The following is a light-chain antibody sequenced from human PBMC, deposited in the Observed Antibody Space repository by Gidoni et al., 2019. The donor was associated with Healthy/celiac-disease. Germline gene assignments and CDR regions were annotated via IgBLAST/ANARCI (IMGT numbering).Light chain of an antibody. CDR1: QSIRSY. CDR2: GAY. CDR3: QQYNDWVT. V-gene: IGKV3-15*01. J-gene: IGKJ4*01. Sequence: EIVITQSPATLSVSPGDRATLSCRASQSIRSYLAWYQQKPGQAPRLLIYGAYTRATGITGRFSGSGSGTEFTLTISSLQSEDSALYYCQQYNDWVTFGGGTKVEIK.